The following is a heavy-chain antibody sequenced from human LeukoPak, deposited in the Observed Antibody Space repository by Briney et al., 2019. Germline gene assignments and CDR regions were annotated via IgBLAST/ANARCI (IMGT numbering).Heavy chain of an antibody. V-gene: IGHV4-59*01. D-gene: IGHD1-26*01. CDR2: IYYSGST. CDR3: ARYSGSYPHDAFDI. J-gene: IGHJ3*02. Sequence: SETLSLTCTVSGGSISSYYWSWIRQPPGKGLEWIGYIYYSGSTSYNPSLKSRVTISVDTSRNHFSLKLSSVTAADTAVYYCARYSGSYPHDAFDIWGQGTMVTVSS. CDR1: GGSISSYY.